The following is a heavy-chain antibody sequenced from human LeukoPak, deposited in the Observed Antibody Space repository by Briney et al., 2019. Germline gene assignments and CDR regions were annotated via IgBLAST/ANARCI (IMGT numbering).Heavy chain of an antibody. Sequence: SETLSLTCAVYGGSFSGYYWNWIRQPPGKGLEWIGEINHSGSTNYNPSLKSRVTISVDTSKNQFSLKLSSVTAADTAVYYCARGPNSSAWYGRDGMDVWDQGTTVTVS. CDR3: ARGPNSSAWYGRDGMDV. J-gene: IGHJ6*02. CDR2: INHSGST. V-gene: IGHV4-34*01. D-gene: IGHD6-19*01. CDR1: GGSFSGYY.